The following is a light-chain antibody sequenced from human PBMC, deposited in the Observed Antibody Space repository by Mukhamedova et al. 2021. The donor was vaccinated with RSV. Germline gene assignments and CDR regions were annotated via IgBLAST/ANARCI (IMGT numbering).Light chain of an antibody. CDR2: GNN. J-gene: IGLJ2*01. V-gene: IGLV1-40*01. CDR3: QSFDTNLNTYVI. Sequence: GAGYAVHWYQQLPGTAPKLLIYGNNNRPSGVSDRFSGSTSGTSASLDIAGLQAEDEADYYCQSFDTNLNTYVIFGGWTKVTVL. CDR1: GAGYA.